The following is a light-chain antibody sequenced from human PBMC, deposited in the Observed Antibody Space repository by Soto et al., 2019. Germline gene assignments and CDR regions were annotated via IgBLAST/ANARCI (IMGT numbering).Light chain of an antibody. CDR2: AAS. V-gene: IGKV1-8*01. CDR1: QGISSY. Sequence: AILMTQSPSSFSASTGDRVTITCRASQGISSYLAWYQQKPGKAPKLLIYAASTLQSGVPSRFSGSGSGTEFTLTISSLQPDDFATYYCQQYNSYSRTFGGGTKVDIK. J-gene: IGKJ4*01. CDR3: QQYNSYSRT.